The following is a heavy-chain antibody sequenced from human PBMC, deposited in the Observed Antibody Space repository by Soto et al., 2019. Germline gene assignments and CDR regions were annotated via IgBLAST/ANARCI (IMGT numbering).Heavy chain of an antibody. CDR2: INPNSGGT. J-gene: IGHJ6*02. V-gene: IGHV1-2*02. Sequence: GASVKVSCKASGYTFTGYYMHWVRQAPGQGLEWMGWINPNSGGTNYAQKFQGRATMTRDTSISTAYMELSRLRSDDTAVYYCASSQGYCSGGEGCRYGMDVWGQGTTVTVSS. CDR1: GYTFTGYY. CDR3: ASSQGYCSGGEGCRYGMDV. D-gene: IGHD2-15*01.